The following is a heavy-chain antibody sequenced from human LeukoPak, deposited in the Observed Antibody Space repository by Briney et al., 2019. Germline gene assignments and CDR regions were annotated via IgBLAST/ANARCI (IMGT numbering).Heavy chain of an antibody. CDR2: IYSGGST. V-gene: IGHV3-53*05. D-gene: IGHD2-2*03. CDR1: GFTVSSNY. CDR3: ARASPGYCSSTSCYLFDY. J-gene: IGHJ4*02. Sequence: GGSLRLSCAASGFTVSSNYMSWVRQAPGKGLEWVSVIYSGGSTYYADSVKGRFTISRDNSKNTLYLQMNSLRAEDTAVYYCARASPGYCSSTSCYLFDYWGQGTLVTVSS.